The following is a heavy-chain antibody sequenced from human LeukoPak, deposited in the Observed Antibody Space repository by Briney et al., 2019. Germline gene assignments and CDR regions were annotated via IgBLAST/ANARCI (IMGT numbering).Heavy chain of an antibody. CDR3: ARHYDSGTYPLDY. D-gene: IGHD3-10*01. J-gene: IGHJ4*02. CDR2: IYYSGST. CDR1: GGSFSSYY. Sequence: PSETLSLTCTVSGGSFSSYYWSWIRQPPGKGLEWIGYIYYSGSTNYNPSLKSRVTISVDTSKNQFSLKLSSVTAADTAVYYCARHYDSGTYPLDYWGPGTLVTVSS. V-gene: IGHV4-59*01.